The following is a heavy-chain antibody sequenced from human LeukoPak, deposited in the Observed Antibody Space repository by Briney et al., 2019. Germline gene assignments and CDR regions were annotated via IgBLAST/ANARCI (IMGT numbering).Heavy chain of an antibody. J-gene: IGHJ4*02. CDR3: ARALYNSGWYPDYYDS. Sequence: GGSLRLSCAASGFTFSNYWMSWVRQAPGKGLEWVANIKRDGSDKYYVVSVEGRFTISRDNAKNSLFLQMSGLRAEDTAMYYCARALYNSGWYPDYYDSWGQGTLVTVSS. CDR2: IKRDGSDK. V-gene: IGHV3-7*01. D-gene: IGHD6-13*01. CDR1: GFTFSNYW.